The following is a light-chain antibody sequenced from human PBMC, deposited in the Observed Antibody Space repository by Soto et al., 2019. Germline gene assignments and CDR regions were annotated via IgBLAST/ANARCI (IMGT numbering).Light chain of an antibody. V-gene: IGKV3-20*01. J-gene: IGKJ1*01. Sequence: EIVLTQSPGTLSLSPGERATLSCRASQRVSSSYLAWYQQKVGQAPRLLIYAASSRATGVPDRFSGSGSGTDFTLAISSLEPADFAVYYCQQYGTSPPWTFGHGTKVEV. CDR3: QQYGTSPPWT. CDR1: QRVSSSY. CDR2: AAS.